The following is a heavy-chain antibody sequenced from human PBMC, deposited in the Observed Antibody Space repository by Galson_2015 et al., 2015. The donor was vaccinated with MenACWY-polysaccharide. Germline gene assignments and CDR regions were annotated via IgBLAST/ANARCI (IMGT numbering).Heavy chain of an antibody. Sequence: PLRLRGAASGVTVSRDWLRWVGQAPGKGLEWAANIKKDGSEKCYVDAVKGRFTISRDKAKNSLYLQMNSLRAEETAVYYCARDPTFDPWGQGTLVTVSS. CDR2: IKKDGSEK. CDR3: ARDPTFDP. CDR1: GVTVSRDW. J-gene: IGHJ5*02. V-gene: IGHV3-7*01.